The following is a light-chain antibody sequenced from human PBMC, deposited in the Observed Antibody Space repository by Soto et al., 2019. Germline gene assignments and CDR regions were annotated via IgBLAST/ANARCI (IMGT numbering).Light chain of an antibody. CDR1: QTIDTY. Sequence: IQLTQSPSSLSASVGDTVTISCRASQTIDTYLAWYQQYPGRAPKLLIYLASTLQSGVPSRFSGSGSGTDFNLTISSLQPEDFATYYCQHLDSNPPWTFGQGTRVEIK. J-gene: IGKJ1*01. V-gene: IGKV1-9*01. CDR3: QHLDSNPPWT. CDR2: LAS.